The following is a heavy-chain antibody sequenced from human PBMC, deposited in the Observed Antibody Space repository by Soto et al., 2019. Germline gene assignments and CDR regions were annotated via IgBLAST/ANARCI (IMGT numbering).Heavy chain of an antibody. D-gene: IGHD3-10*01. CDR1: GYTFTSYA. Sequence: ASVKVSCKASGYTFTSYAMHWVRQAPGQRLEWMGWINAGNGNTKYSQKFQGRVTITRDTSASTAYMELSSLRSEDTAVYYCARLSQWFGEVDYWGQGTLVTVSS. CDR3: ARLSQWFGEVDY. V-gene: IGHV1-3*01. CDR2: INAGNGNT. J-gene: IGHJ4*02.